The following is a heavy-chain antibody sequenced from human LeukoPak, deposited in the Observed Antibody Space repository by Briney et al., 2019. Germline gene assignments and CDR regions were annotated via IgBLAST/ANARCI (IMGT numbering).Heavy chain of an antibody. CDR3: ARSRRNYYDSSGPEYFQH. Sequence: PSETLSLTCTVSGGSISSYYWSWIPQPAGKGLEWIGRIYTSGSTNYNPSLKSRVTMSVDTSKNQFSLKLSSVTAADTAVYYCARSRRNYYDSSGPEYFQHWGQGTLVTVSS. D-gene: IGHD3-22*01. CDR1: GGSISSYY. J-gene: IGHJ1*01. CDR2: IYTSGST. V-gene: IGHV4-4*07.